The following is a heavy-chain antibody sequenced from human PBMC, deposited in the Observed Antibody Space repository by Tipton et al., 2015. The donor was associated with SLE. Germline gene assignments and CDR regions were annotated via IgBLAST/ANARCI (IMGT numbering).Heavy chain of an antibody. D-gene: IGHD3-3*01. J-gene: IGHJ6*02. CDR2: VYYNGNS. CDR3: AREKRDSVLWSSSYYYYGMDV. CDR1: GGSISSYS. V-gene: IGHV4-59*01. Sequence: TLSLTCTVSGGSISSYSWSWIRQPPGKGLEWIGYVYYNGNSNYNPSLKSRVTISVDTSKNQFSLTLSSVTAAESAVYYCAREKRDSVLWSSSYYYYGMDVWGRGTAVFVSS.